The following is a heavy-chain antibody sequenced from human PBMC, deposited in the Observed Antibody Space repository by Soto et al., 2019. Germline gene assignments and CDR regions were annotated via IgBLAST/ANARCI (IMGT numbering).Heavy chain of an antibody. J-gene: IGHJ4*02. D-gene: IGHD6-19*01. V-gene: IGHV3-48*01. Sequence: GGSLRLSCAASGFTFSSYSMNWVRQAPGSGPEWVSYISSSSNSIYYADSVKGRFTISRDNAKNSLHLQMNSPRAEDTAVYYCAKEAGSRVWLVYFFDYWGQGTLVTVSS. CDR2: ISSSSNSI. CDR3: AKEAGSRVWLVYFFDY. CDR1: GFTFSSYS.